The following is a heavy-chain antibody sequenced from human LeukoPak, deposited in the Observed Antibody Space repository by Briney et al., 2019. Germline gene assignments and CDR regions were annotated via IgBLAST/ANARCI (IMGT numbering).Heavy chain of an antibody. CDR2: INSNSGGT. Sequence: GASVKVSCKAFGYTFIGYYIHWVREAPGHGLEWMGWINSNSGGTNYAQSFQDRIYMTRDTSISTAYMELNSLRSDDTAVYYCARGEYGSGTYYRGFDYWGQGTLVTVSS. CDR1: GYTFIGYY. V-gene: IGHV1-2*02. J-gene: IGHJ4*02. D-gene: IGHD3-10*01. CDR3: ARGEYGSGTYYRGFDY.